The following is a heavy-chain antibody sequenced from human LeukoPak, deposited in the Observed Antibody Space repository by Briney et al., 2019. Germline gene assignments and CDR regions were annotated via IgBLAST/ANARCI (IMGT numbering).Heavy chain of an antibody. V-gene: IGHV1-69*05. CDR2: IIPIFGTA. CDR3: ARPNMVRGAQGAFDI. Sequence: ASVKVSCKASGGTFSSYAISWVRQAPGQGLEWMGRIIPIFGTANYAQKFQGRVTITTDESTSTAYMELSSLRPEDTAVYYCARPNMVRGAQGAFDIWGQGTMVTVSS. J-gene: IGHJ3*02. CDR1: GGTFSSYA. D-gene: IGHD3-10*01.